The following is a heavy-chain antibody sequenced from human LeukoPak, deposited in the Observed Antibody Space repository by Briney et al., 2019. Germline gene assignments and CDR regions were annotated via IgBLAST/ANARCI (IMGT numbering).Heavy chain of an antibody. CDR2: IMGSGGST. D-gene: IGHD3-10*01. CDR1: GFTFNTYA. CDR3: AKDRSGSGSYYPDY. Sequence: GGSLRLSCAASGFTFNTYAMTWVRQTPGKGLEWVSSIMGSGGSTYYADSVKGRFTISRDNSKNTLYLQMNSLRAEDTAVYYCAKDRSGSGSYYPDYWGQGTLVTVSS. V-gene: IGHV3-23*01. J-gene: IGHJ4*02.